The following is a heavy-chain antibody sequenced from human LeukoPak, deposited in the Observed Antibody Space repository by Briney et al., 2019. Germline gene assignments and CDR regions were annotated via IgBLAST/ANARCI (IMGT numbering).Heavy chain of an antibody. D-gene: IGHD2-2*01. CDR2: ISISSSTI. CDR3: ARGTIIVVVPAAYNRFDP. Sequence: GGSLRLSCAASGFTFSSYSMNWVRQAAGKGREWVSYISISSSTIYYADSVKGRFTISRDNAKNSLYLQMNSLRAEDTAVYYCARGTIIVVVPAAYNRFDPWGQGTLVTVSS. CDR1: GFTFSSYS. V-gene: IGHV3-48*01. J-gene: IGHJ5*02.